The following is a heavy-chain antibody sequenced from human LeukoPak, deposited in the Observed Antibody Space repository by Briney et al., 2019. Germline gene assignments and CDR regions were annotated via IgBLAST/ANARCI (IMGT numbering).Heavy chain of an antibody. CDR3: ARGARDCGGDCYSCDY. V-gene: IGHV1-3*01. D-gene: IGHD2-21*02. J-gene: IGHJ4*02. CDR2: INAGNGNT. CDR1: GYTFTSYA. Sequence: GASVKVSCKASGYTFTSYAMHWVCQAPGQRLEWMGWINAGNGNTKYSQKFQGRVTITRDTSASTAYMELSSLRSEDTAVYYCARGARDCGGDCYSCDYWGQGTLVTVSS.